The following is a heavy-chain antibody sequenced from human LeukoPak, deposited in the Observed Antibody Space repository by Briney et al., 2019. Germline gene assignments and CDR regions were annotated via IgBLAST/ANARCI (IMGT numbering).Heavy chain of an antibody. CDR1: GFTLTSYA. V-gene: IGHV3-23*01. D-gene: IGHD3-22*01. J-gene: IGHJ4*02. CDR2: MSGSGDST. CDR3: TKGLSGWANS. Sequence: GSLRLSCAASGFTLTSYAMSWVRQAPGKGLEWVSAMSGSGDSTNYADSVKGRFTISRDNSKNTVYLQMNSLRADDTAVYYCTKGLSGWANSWGQGTLVTVSS.